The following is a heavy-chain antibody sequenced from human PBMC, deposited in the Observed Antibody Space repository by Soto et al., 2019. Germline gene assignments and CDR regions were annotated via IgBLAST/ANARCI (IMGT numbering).Heavy chain of an antibody. CDR3: ARASRLHRYFDWYPGDWFEP. CDR1: GYTFTSYY. CDR2: INPSGGST. D-gene: IGHD3-9*01. Sequence: ASVKISCKASGYTFTSYYMHWVRQAPGQGLEWMGIINPSGGSTSYAQKFQGRVTMTRDTSTSTVYMELSSLRSEDTAVYYCARASRLHRYFDWYPGDWFEPWGKGTLVTVSS. J-gene: IGHJ5*02. V-gene: IGHV1-46*01.